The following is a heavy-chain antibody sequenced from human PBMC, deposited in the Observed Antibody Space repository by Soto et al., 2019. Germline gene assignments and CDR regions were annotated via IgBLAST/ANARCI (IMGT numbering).Heavy chain of an antibody. CDR1: GFTFSSYW. D-gene: IGHD2-15*01. Sequence: GGSLRLSCAASGFTFSSYWMSWVRQAPGKGLEWVANIKQDGSEKYYVDSVKGRFTISRDNAKNSLYLQMNSLRAEDTAVYYCARDRDIVVVVAATRVDYYYYGMDVWGQGTTVTVSS. J-gene: IGHJ6*02. CDR3: ARDRDIVVVVAATRVDYYYYGMDV. CDR2: IKQDGSEK. V-gene: IGHV3-7*04.